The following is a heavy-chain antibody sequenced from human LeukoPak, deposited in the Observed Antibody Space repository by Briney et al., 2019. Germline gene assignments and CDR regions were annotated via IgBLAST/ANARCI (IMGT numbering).Heavy chain of an antibody. Sequence: HPGGSLRLSCAASGFTFSSYGMHWVRQAPGKGLEWVAFIRYDGSNKYYADSVKGRFTISRDNSKNTLYLQMNSLRAEDTAVYYCALGRYSSSFGDYWGQGTLVTVTS. CDR1: GFTFSSYG. CDR2: IRYDGSNK. J-gene: IGHJ4*02. V-gene: IGHV3-30*02. D-gene: IGHD6-13*01. CDR3: ALGRYSSSFGDY.